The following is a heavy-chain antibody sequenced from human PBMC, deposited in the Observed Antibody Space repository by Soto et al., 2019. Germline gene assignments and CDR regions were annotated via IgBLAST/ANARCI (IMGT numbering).Heavy chain of an antibody. CDR3: AKESGSCGSYAGYVDY. J-gene: IGHJ4*02. Sequence: QVQLVESGGGVVQPGRSLRLSCAASGFTFSSYGMHWVRQAPGKGLEWVAVISYDGSNKYYADSVKGRFTISRDNSKNPLYLQKNSLRAEATAVYYCAKESGSCGSYAGYVDYWGQGSLVTVAS. V-gene: IGHV3-30*18. CDR2: ISYDGSNK. CDR1: GFTFSSYG. D-gene: IGHD1-26*01.